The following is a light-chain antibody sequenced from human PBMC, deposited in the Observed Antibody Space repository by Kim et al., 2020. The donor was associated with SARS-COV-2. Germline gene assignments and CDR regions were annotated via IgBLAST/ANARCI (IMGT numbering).Light chain of an antibody. CDR3: QQYYDWPPVT. V-gene: IGKV3-15*01. J-gene: IGKJ4*01. CDR2: GVS. Sequence: EIVMTQSPATLSVSPGDRAILFCRASQSVGSKLAWYQQRPGQAPRLLISGVSARATGVPARFSGSGSGTDFTLTITNPQPEDIAVYYCQQYYDWPPVTFGGGTKLEI. CDR1: QSVGSK.